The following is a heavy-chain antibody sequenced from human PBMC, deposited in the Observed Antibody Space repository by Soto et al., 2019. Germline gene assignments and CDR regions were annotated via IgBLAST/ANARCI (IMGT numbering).Heavy chain of an antibody. J-gene: IGHJ4*02. V-gene: IGHV4-39*01. Sequence: PSETLSLTCTFSGPSIRSSTYYWGWIRQPPGKGLEWIGSVYYSENTYYNPSLKSRVTISVDTSKNQFSLQLTSVTAADTAVYYCATVRSRWNIDYWGQGTLVTVSS. CDR2: VYYSENT. CDR3: ATVRSRWNIDY. CDR1: GPSIRSSTYY. D-gene: IGHD6-13*01.